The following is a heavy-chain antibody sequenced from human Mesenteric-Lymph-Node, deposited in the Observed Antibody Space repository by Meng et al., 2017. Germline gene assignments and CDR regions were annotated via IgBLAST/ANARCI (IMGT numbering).Heavy chain of an antibody. CDR2: IYYSGST. D-gene: IGHD1-26*01. J-gene: IGHJ5*02. V-gene: IGHV4-30-4*01. CDR3: ARGQRSYSGSYPEWFDP. Sequence: QVRLQQWGAGLLKPSQTLSITCTVSGGSSSSGDYYWSWIRQPPGKGLEWIGCIYYSGSTYYNPSLKGRVTISVDTSKNQFSLNLSSVTAADTAVYYCARGQRSYSGSYPEWFDPWGQGNLVTVSS. CDR1: GGSSSSGDYY.